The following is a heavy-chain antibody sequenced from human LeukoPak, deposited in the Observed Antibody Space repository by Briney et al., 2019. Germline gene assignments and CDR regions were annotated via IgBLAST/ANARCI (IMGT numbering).Heavy chain of an antibody. CDR2: IRHDGSNK. D-gene: IGHD6-19*01. CDR3: AREQWLVLHAFDI. CDR1: GFTFSSYG. J-gene: IGHJ3*02. V-gene: IGHV3-30*02. Sequence: GGSLRLSCAASGFTFSSYGMHWVRQAPGKGLEWVAFIRHDGSNKYYADSVKGRFTISRDDAKNSLYLQMNSLRAEDTAVYYCAREQWLVLHAFDIWGQGTMVIVSS.